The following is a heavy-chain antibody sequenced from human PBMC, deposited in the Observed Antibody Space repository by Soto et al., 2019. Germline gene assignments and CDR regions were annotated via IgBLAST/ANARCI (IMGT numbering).Heavy chain of an antibody. V-gene: IGHV3-13*01. Sequence: EVQLVESGGGLVQPGGSLRLSCSASGFTFSSYDMHWVRQATGKGLEWVSAIGTAGDTYYPGSVKCRFTISRENAKNSLYRQMNSLRAGDTAVYYCARAVGMLASSWFFDYWGQGTLVTVSS. D-gene: IGHD6-13*01. J-gene: IGHJ4*02. CDR1: GFTFSSYD. CDR3: ARAVGMLASSWFFDY. CDR2: IGTAGDT.